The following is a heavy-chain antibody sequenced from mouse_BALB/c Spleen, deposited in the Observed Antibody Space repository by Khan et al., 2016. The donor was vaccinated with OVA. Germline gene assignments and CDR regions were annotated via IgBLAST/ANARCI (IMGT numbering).Heavy chain of an antibody. V-gene: IGHV3-2*02. J-gene: IGHJ2*01. D-gene: IGHD2-10*02. CDR1: GYSITSDYA. CDR2: ISYSGNT. CDR3: ARVYGGDFDY. Sequence: EVQLLETGPGLVKPSQSLSLTCTVTGYSITSDYAWNWIRQFPGNKLEWMGYISYSGNTNYNPSLKSRTPITRDTSKNQFFLQLNSVTTEDTATYYCARVYGGDFDYWGQGTTLTVSS.